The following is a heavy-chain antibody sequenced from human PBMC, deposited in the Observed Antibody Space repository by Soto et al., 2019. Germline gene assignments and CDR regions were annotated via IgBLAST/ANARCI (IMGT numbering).Heavy chain of an antibody. J-gene: IGHJ6*03. Sequence: SETLSLTCTVSGGSISSYYWSWIRQPPGKGLEWIGYIYYSGSTNYNPSLKSRVTISVDTSKNQFSLKLSSVTAADTAVYYCARSDYGDYVKGGYYYYYMDVWGKGTTVTVSS. CDR3: ARSDYGDYVKGGYYYYYMDV. V-gene: IGHV4-59*01. CDR2: IYYSGST. D-gene: IGHD4-17*01. CDR1: GGSISSYY.